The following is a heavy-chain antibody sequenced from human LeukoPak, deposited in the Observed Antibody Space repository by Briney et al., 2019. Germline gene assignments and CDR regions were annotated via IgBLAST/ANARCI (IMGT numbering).Heavy chain of an antibody. V-gene: IGHV3-21*01. CDR2: ISSSSSYI. CDR3: ARDLLFLEWFYDY. J-gene: IGHJ4*02. Sequence: GGSLRLSCAASGFTFSSYSMNWVRQAPGKGLEWVSSISSSSSYIYYADSVKGRFTISRDNAKNSLYLQMNSLRAEDTAVYYCARDLLFLEWFYDYWGQGTLVTVSS. D-gene: IGHD3-3*01. CDR1: GFTFSSYS.